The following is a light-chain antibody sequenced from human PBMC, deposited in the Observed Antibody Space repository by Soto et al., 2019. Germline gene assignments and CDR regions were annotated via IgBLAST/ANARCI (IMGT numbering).Light chain of an antibody. Sequence: ELGLTQSPGTLSLSPGERATLSCRADRIVTNSYLAWYQQKPGQAPRLLIHGASRRAAGIPGRFSGSGSGTDFNLTISRLEPDAGAVYYCQQSASSAFTFGQGTPLE. J-gene: IGKJ5*01. CDR1: RIVTNSY. V-gene: IGKV3-20*01. CDR2: GAS. CDR3: QQSASSAFT.